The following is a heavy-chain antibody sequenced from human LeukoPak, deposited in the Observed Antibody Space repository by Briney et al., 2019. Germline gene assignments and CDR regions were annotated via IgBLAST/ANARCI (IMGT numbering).Heavy chain of an antibody. CDR3: ARDERLLSFLK. J-gene: IGHJ4*02. V-gene: IGHV3-23*01. CDR2: ITGSGGST. CDR1: GFTFSSYW. Sequence: GGSLRLSCAASGFTFSSYWMSWVRQAPGKGLEWVSGITGSGGSTYYADSVKGRFTISRDNSKNTLYLQMNSLRAEDTAIYYCARDERLLSFLKWGLGTLVTVSS. D-gene: IGHD3-3*01.